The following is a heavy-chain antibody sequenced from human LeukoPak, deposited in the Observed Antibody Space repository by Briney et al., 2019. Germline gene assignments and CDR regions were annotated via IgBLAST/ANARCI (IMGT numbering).Heavy chain of an antibody. J-gene: IGHJ5*02. V-gene: IGHV3-21*01. D-gene: IGHD6-19*01. Sequence: GGSLRLSCAASGFTFSSYSMNWVRQAPGKGLEWVSSISSSSSYIHYADSVKGRFTISRDNAKNSLYLQMNSLRAEDTAVYYCARDWGSGWYGEWNWFDPWGQGTLVTVSS. CDR3: ARDWGSGWYGEWNWFDP. CDR1: GFTFSSYS. CDR2: ISSSSSYI.